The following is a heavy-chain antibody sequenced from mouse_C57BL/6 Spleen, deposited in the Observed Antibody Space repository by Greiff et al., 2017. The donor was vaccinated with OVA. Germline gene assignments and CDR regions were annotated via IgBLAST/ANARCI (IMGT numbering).Heavy chain of an antibody. Sequence: DVTLVESGGGLVKPGGSLKLSCAASGFTFSDYGMHWVRQAPEKGLEWVAYISSGSSTIYYADTVKGRFTISRDNAKNTLFLQMTSLRSEDTAMYYCARPYDGYYVRAMDYWGQGTSVTVSS. J-gene: IGHJ4*01. CDR3: ARPYDGYYVRAMDY. D-gene: IGHD2-3*01. CDR2: ISSGSSTI. CDR1: GFTFSDYG. V-gene: IGHV5-17*01.